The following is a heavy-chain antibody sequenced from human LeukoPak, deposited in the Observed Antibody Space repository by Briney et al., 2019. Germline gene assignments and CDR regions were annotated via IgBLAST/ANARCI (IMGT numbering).Heavy chain of an antibody. D-gene: IGHD1-26*01. J-gene: IGHJ3*02. V-gene: IGHV3-30-3*01. Sequence: GGSLRLSCAASGFTFSSYAMHWVRQAPGKGLGWVAVISYDGSNKYYADSVKGRFTISRDNSKNTLYLQMNSLRAEDTAVYYCARLDLARPGWENAFDIWGQGTMVTVSS. CDR1: GFTFSSYA. CDR3: ARLDLARPGWENAFDI. CDR2: ISYDGSNK.